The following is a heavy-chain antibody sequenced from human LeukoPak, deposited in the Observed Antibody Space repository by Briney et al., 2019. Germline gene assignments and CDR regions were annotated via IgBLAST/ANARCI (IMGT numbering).Heavy chain of an antibody. Sequence: SETLSLTCTVSGGSISSYYWSWIQQPAGKGLEWIGRIYTSGSTNYNPSLKSRVTMSVDTSKNQFSLKLSSVTAADTAVYYCARDPPVDFWSGYGAFDIWGQGTMVTVSS. CDR3: ARDPPVDFWSGYGAFDI. CDR1: GGSISSYY. CDR2: IYTSGST. V-gene: IGHV4-4*07. D-gene: IGHD3-3*01. J-gene: IGHJ3*02.